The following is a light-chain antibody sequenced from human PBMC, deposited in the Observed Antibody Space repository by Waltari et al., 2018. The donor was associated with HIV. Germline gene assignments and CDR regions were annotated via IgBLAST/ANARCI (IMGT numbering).Light chain of an antibody. J-gene: IGKJ1*01. CDR1: QNISNS. CDR2: AAS. CDR3: QQYGRSPRT. V-gene: IGKV3-20*01. Sequence: PGESATLSCRASQNISNSLAWYQQKPGQAPKLLISAASNRATGIADRFSGRGSGTDFTLTITRVETADFAVYYCQQYGRSPRTFGQGTNV.